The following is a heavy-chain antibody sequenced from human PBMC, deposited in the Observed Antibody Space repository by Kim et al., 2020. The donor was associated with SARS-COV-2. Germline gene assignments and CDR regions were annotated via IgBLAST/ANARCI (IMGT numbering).Heavy chain of an antibody. CDR2: IYPGDSDT. V-gene: IGHV5-51*01. D-gene: IGHD6-13*01. J-gene: IGHJ6*02. Sequence: GESLKISCKGSGYSFTSYWIGWVRQMPGKGLEWMGIIYPGDSDTRYSPSFQGQVTISADKSISTAYLQWSSLKASDTAMYYCARHSRIAAAGKYGMDVWGQGTTVTVSS. CDR3: ARHSRIAAAGKYGMDV. CDR1: GYSFTSYW.